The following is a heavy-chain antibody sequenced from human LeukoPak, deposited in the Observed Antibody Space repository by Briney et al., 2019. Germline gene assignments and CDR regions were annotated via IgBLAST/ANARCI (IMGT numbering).Heavy chain of an antibody. CDR3: SADHY. V-gene: IGHV4-34*01. J-gene: IGHJ4*02. Sequence: SETLSLTCTVYGASFSDYYWSWIRQPPGKGLEWIGEINRSGGTNYNPSLRSRVTISIDTSKSQFSLNLSAATAADTAVYYCSADHYWGQGTLVTVSS. CDR1: GASFSDYY. CDR2: INRSGGT.